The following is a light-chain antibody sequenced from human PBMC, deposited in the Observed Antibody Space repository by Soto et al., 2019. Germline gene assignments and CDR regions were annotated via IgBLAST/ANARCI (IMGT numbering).Light chain of an antibody. J-gene: IGLJ1*01. CDR1: RNDIGAYEF. CDR3: KSYAGSNPYV. CDR2: EVV. V-gene: IGLV2-8*01. Sequence: QSALTQPPSASGSPGQSVTISCTGTRNDIGAYEFVSWYQHHPGKAPKLIIYEVVQRPSGVPDRFSGSKSGNTASLTVSGLQAADEADYYCKSYAGSNPYVFGTGTKFTVL.